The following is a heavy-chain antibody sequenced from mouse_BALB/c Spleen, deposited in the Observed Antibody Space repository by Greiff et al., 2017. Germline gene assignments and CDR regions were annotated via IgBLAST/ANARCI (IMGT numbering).Heavy chain of an antibody. CDR2: IWAGGST. D-gene: IGHD2-3*01. CDR3: AIYDGSWFAY. Sequence: VKLVESGPGLVAPSQSLSITCTVSGFSLTSYGVHWVRQPPGKGLEWLGVIWAGGSTNYNSALMSRLSISKDNSKSQVFLKMNSLQTDDTAIYYCAIYDGSWFAYWGQGTLVTVSA. V-gene: IGHV2-9*02. J-gene: IGHJ3*01. CDR1: GFSLTSYG.